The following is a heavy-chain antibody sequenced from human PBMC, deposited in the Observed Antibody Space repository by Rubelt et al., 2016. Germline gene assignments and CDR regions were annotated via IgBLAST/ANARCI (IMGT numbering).Heavy chain of an antibody. V-gene: IGHV3-30*04. J-gene: IGHJ4*02. CDR2: ISHDGKVQ. CDR1: EFTFSSYS. Sequence: VELLESGGGLLQPGGSLRLSCAASEFTFSSYSIHWVRQAPGEGLEWVSVISHDGKVQFYADSVKGRFTITRDNSGNTMSLQMNSRRPEDTAVYYCARSKQGPWYSGSYSFWGQGTLVTVSS. D-gene: IGHD1-26*01. CDR3: ARSKQGPWYSGSYSF.